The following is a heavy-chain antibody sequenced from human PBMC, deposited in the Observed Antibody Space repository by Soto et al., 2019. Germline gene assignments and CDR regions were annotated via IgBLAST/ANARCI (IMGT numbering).Heavy chain of an antibody. V-gene: IGHV1-58*01. CDR1: GFTFSNSA. CDR3: AAELYTGGRCCQFDI. Sequence: SVKVSCKASGFTFSNSAVQWVRQARGQRLEWIGYIIIAGGGTKYAQSLQGRITITRDMSADTAYMELSSLTSEDAAMYYCAAELYTGGRCCQFDIWGQGTMVTVSS. J-gene: IGHJ3*02. CDR2: IIIAGGGT. D-gene: IGHD2-15*01.